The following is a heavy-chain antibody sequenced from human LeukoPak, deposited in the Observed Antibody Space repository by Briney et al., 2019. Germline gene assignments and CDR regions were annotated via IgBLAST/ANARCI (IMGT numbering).Heavy chain of an antibody. CDR2: ISYDGSNK. V-gene: IGHV3-30*04. D-gene: IGHD2-2*01. CDR1: GFTFSSYA. J-gene: IGHJ6*04. CDR3: ARDTRDCSSTSCYLDYYGMDV. Sequence: GRSLGLSCAASGFTFSSYAMHWVRQAPGKGLEWVAVISYDGSNKYYADSVKGRFTISRDNSKNTLYLQMNSLRAEDTAVYYCARDTRDCSSTSCYLDYYGMDVWGKGTTVTVSS.